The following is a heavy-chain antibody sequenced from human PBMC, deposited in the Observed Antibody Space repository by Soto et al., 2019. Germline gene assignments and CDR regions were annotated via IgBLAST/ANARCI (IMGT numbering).Heavy chain of an antibody. CDR2: ISSSSSTI. V-gene: IGHV3-48*02. J-gene: IGHJ6*02. CDR3: ARDQAHYDILTGYYPYYYYGMDV. Sequence: PGGSLRLSCAASGFTFSSYSMNWVRQAPGKGLEWVSYISSSSSTIYYADSVKGRFTISRDNAKNSLYLQMNSLRDEDTAVYYCARDQAHYDILTGYYPYYYYGMDVWGQGTTVTVSS. D-gene: IGHD3-9*01. CDR1: GFTFSSYS.